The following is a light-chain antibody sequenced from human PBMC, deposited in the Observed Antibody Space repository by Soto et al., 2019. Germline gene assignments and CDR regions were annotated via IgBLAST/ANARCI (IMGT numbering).Light chain of an antibody. Sequence: IVLTQSPGTLSLSPGERATLSCRASQSVSNNYLAWYQQRPGQAPRLLIHGASSRATGIPDRFSGSGSGTDFTLTISRLEPEDFAVYYCQQYGSSLTWTFGQGTKVDIK. J-gene: IGKJ1*01. CDR1: QSVSNNY. CDR3: QQYGSSLTWT. CDR2: GAS. V-gene: IGKV3-20*01.